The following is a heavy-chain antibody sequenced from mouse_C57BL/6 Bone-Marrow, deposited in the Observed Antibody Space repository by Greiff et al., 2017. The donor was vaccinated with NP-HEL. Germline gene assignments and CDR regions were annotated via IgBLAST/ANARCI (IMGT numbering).Heavy chain of an antibody. CDR3: ASTGLDSSGYDPYFDY. CDR1: GYTFTSYW. D-gene: IGHD3-2*02. Sequence: QVQLKQPGAELVKPGASVKMSCKASGYTFTSYWITWVKQRPGQGLEWIGDIYPGSGSTNYNEKFKSKATLTVDTSSSTAYMQLSSLTSEDSAVYYCASTGLDSSGYDPYFDYWGQGTTLTVSS. CDR2: IYPGSGST. J-gene: IGHJ2*01. V-gene: IGHV1-55*01.